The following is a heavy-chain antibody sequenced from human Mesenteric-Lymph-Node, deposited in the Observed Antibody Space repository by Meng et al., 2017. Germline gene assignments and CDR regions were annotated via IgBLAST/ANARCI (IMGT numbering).Heavy chain of an antibody. CDR3: ARVLHYYDSSGYYYVDAFDI. Sequence: GESLKISCAASGFTFSSYAMSWVRQAPGKGLEWVSAISGSGGSTYYADSVKGRFTISRDNSKNTLYLQMNSLRAEDTAVYYCARVLHYYDSSGYYYVDAFDIWGQGTMVTVS. D-gene: IGHD3-22*01. CDR1: GFTFSSYA. CDR2: ISGSGGST. V-gene: IGHV3-23*01. J-gene: IGHJ3*02.